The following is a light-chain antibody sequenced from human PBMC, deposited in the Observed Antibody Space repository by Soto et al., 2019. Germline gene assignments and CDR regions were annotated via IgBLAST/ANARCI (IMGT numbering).Light chain of an antibody. CDR1: QSVRTN. J-gene: IGKJ2*01. CDR2: GAS. V-gene: IGKV3D-15*01. Sequence: EIVVTQSPGSLSVSPGERATLSCRASQSVRTNLAWYKKKPGQAPRLLIYGASTRATGIPGRFSGRRSGPDFTLTISGPQSEDFAVYYCQQYNNWPVYPFGQGPKLEIK. CDR3: QQYNNWPVYP.